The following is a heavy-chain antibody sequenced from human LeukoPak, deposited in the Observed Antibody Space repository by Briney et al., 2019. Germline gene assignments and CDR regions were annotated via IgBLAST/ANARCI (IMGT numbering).Heavy chain of an antibody. Sequence: KPSETLSLTCTVSGGSISSYYWSWIRQPPGKGLEWIGYIYYSGSTNYNPSLKSRVTISVDTSKNQFSLKLSSVTAADTAVYYCARASDTEQWLAYFDYWGQGTLVTVSS. CDR1: GGSISSYY. D-gene: IGHD6-19*01. V-gene: IGHV4-59*01. J-gene: IGHJ4*02. CDR2: IYYSGST. CDR3: ARASDTEQWLAYFDY.